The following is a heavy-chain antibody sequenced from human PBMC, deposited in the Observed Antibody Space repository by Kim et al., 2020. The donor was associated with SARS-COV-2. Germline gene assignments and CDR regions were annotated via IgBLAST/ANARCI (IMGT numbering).Heavy chain of an antibody. V-gene: IGHV3-9*01. CDR2: ITWNGVAI. Sequence: GGSLRLSCAASGFSFEDDAMHWVRQAPGKGLEWVSGITWNGVAIDYADSVKGRFTISRDTAKNTLYLHMNSVRPEDAAFSYCTRPRRLLADLRFFDIW. CDR3: TRPRRLLADLRFFDI. J-gene: IGHJ3*02. CDR1: GFSFEDDA.